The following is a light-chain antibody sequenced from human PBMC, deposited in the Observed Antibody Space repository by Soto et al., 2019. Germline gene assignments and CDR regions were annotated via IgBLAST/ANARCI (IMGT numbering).Light chain of an antibody. CDR1: QTFGRTY. J-gene: IGKJ2*01. CDR3: QQFGTSPLYT. V-gene: IGKV3-20*01. CDR2: DAS. Sequence: ESVLTQSQGTLSVSPGERVTLSCRASQTFGRTYLAWYQQKPGQSPRLLIYDASSRATGIPDRFSGSGSGTDFSLTISRLVPEDDAVYHCQQFGTSPLYTFGQGTKVEIK.